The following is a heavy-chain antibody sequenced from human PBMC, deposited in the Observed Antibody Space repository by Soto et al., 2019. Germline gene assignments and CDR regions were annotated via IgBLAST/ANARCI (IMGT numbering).Heavy chain of an antibody. V-gene: IGHV3-9*01. CDR1: GFTFDDYA. D-gene: IGHD4-4*01. CDR2: ISWNSDNI. Sequence: EVQLVESGGGLVQPGRSLRLSCAASGFTFDDYAMHWVRQAPGKGLEWVSGISWNSDNIVYADSVKGRFTISRDNAKNSLYLQMNSLSAEDTPLYYCAKDLYSNYADAFDIWGQGTMVTVSS. J-gene: IGHJ3*02. CDR3: AKDLYSNYADAFDI.